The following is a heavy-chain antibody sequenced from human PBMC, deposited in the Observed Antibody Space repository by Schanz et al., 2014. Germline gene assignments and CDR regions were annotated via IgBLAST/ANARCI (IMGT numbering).Heavy chain of an antibody. J-gene: IGHJ6*02. CDR1: GYTFTSYG. Sequence: QVQLVQSGTEVKKPGASVKVSCKASGYTFTSYGVSWVRQAPGQGLEWMGWISTYTGNTNYAQRLQDRVTMTTDTSTSTAYMELRSLRSDDTAVYYCAGATYSSSWYNYYGMDVRGQGTTVTVSS. CDR2: ISTYTGNT. D-gene: IGHD6-13*01. V-gene: IGHV1-18*04. CDR3: AGATYSSSWYNYYGMDV.